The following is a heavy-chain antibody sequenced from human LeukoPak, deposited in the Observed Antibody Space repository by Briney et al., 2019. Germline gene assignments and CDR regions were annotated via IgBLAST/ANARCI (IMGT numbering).Heavy chain of an antibody. CDR2: IYYSGST. Sequence: PSETLSLTCTVSGGSISSYYWSWIWQPPGKGLEWIGYIYYSGSTNYNPSLKSRVTISVDTSKNQFSLKLSSVTAADTAVYYCARHVSPYYDFWSGHYTDAFDIWGQGTMVTVSS. V-gene: IGHV4-59*08. CDR1: GGSISSYY. D-gene: IGHD3-3*01. CDR3: ARHVSPYYDFWSGHYTDAFDI. J-gene: IGHJ3*02.